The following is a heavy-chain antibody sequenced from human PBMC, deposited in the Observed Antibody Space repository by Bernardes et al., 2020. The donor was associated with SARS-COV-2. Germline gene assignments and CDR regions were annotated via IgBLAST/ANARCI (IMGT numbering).Heavy chain of an antibody. Sequence: GGSLRLSCAASRFTFSNAWMTWVRQAPGKGLEWVGRIKSKTDGETTDYAAPVKGRFTISRDDSKNTLYLQMNSLKIEDTAVYFCGTPYYDSGRFQTDIWGQGTMVTVSS. CDR1: RFTFSNAW. CDR3: GTPYYDSGRFQTDI. J-gene: IGHJ3*02. D-gene: IGHD3-22*01. CDR2: IKSKTDGETT. V-gene: IGHV3-15*01.